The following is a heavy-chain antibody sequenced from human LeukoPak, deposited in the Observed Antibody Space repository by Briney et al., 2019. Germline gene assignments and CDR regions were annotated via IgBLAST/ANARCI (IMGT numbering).Heavy chain of an antibody. CDR3: ARVSEMATISRDKIIDY. J-gene: IGHJ4*02. V-gene: IGHV4-59*01. CDR2: IYYSGST. D-gene: IGHD5-24*01. Sequence: SETLSLTCTVSGGSISSYYWSWIRQPPGKGLEWIGYIYYSGSTNYNPSLKSRVTISVDTSKNQFSLKLSSVTAADTAVYYCARVSEMATISRDKIIDYWGQGTLVTVSS. CDR1: GGSISSYY.